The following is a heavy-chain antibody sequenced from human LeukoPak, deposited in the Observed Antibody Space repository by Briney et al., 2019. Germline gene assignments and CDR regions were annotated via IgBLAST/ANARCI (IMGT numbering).Heavy chain of an antibody. J-gene: IGHJ6*03. V-gene: IGHV4-61*02. CDR1: GGSITSVGYY. D-gene: IGHD5-12*01. CDR3: ARVFGGSDFNYYYYYMDV. Sequence: SQTLSLTCTVSGGSITSVGYYWTWLRQPAGKGLEWIGRIYPSGNTMYNPSLTSRVTISVDTSKSQFSLKLSSVTAPDTAVYYCARVFGGSDFNYYYYYMDVWGKGTTVTISS. CDR2: IYPSGNT.